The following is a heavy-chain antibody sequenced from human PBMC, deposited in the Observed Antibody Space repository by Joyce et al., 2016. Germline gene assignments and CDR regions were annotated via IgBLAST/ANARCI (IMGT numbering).Heavy chain of an antibody. D-gene: IGHD2-2*01. CDR2: INSDDSRI. Sequence: EVQLVEYGGGLVQPGGSLRLSCAASGIIFSNKEMNWVRQAPGKGLEWISSINSDDSRIHYADSVRGRFTISRDNARNSLFREMNSLRVEDTAMYYCTTPSCANWGQGSLVTVSS. CDR1: GIIFSNKE. J-gene: IGHJ4*02. CDR3: TTPSCAN. V-gene: IGHV3-48*03.